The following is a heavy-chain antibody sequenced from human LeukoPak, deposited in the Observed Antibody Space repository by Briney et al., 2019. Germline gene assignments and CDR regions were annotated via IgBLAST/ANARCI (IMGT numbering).Heavy chain of an antibody. CDR2: IIPILGIA. V-gene: IGHV1-69*04. CDR3: ASRGLYYYGMDV. CDR1: GGTFSSYA. Sequence: SVKVSCKASGGTFSSYAISWVRQAPGQGLEWMGRIIPILGIANYAQKFQGRVTITADKSTSTAYMELSSLRSEDTAVYYCASRGLYYYGMDVWGQGTTVTVSS. J-gene: IGHJ6*02.